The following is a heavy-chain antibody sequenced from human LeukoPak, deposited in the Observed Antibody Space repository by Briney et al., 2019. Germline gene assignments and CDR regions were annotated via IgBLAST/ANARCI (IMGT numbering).Heavy chain of an antibody. V-gene: IGHV3-53*01. CDR1: GFTVTSSY. J-gene: IGHJ3*02. D-gene: IGHD4-17*01. CDR2: IYSAIGGST. Sequence: PGGSLRLSCAASGFTVTSSYMRWVRQAPGKGLEWVSLIYSAIGGSTYYADSVKGRFTISRDNSKHTLYLQVNSLRVEDTAVYYCARAVRGDGDYERQTAAAFDIWGQGTMVTVSS. CDR3: ARAVRGDGDYERQTAAAFDI.